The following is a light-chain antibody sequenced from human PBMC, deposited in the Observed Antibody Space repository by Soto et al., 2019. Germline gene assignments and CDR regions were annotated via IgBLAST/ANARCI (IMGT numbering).Light chain of an antibody. CDR2: DAS. CDR1: ENIDNE. V-gene: IGKV3-15*01. J-gene: IGKJ1*01. CDR3: QQFHYWWT. Sequence: EIVLTQSPATIAVSPGESATLSCSASENIDNEPVWYQKQPGQVTRLLIYDASTGATGIPGLFSGSGSGTEFTLTISILQYEDFAFYYCQQFHYWWTFGQGTKVDIK.